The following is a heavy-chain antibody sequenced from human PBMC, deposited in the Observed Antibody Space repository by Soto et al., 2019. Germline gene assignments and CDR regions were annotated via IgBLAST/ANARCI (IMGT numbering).Heavy chain of an antibody. V-gene: IGHV3-21*01. J-gene: IGHJ4*02. D-gene: IGHD6-6*01. CDR3: AREAEYSSSVWDY. CDR1: GFTFSSYS. CDR2: ISSSSSYI. Sequence: EVQLVESGGGLVKPGGSLRLSCAASGFTFSSYSMNWVRQAPGKGLEWVSSISSSSSYIYYADSVKGRFTISRDNAKNSLDLQMNSLRAEDTAVYYGAREAEYSSSVWDYWGQGTLVTGSS.